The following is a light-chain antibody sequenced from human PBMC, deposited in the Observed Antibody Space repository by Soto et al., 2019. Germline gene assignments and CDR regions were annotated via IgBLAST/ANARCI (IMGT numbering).Light chain of an antibody. CDR3: QQYNSYALT. J-gene: IGKJ5*01. CDR1: LTVSNW. V-gene: IGKV1-5*03. CDR2: RAS. Sequence: IQMTQSPSTLSSSVGDRSSIPCRASLTVSNWLAWYQHQPGRAPRLLVSRASILESGVPPRFSGSGFGTEFTLTIDSLQPDDFGTYYCQQYNSYALTFGQGTRLEIK.